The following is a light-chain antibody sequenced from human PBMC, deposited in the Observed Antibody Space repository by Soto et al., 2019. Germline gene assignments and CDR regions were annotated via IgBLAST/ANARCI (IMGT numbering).Light chain of an antibody. J-gene: IGKJ2*01. V-gene: IGKV3-20*01. CDR3: QQYGDSPRT. Sequence: IVLTQSPGTLSLSPGERATLSCRASQSVGSSLAWYQQKPGQAPRLLIYGTSSRATGIPDRFSGSGSGTDFTLSISRLEPEDFAVYYCQQYGDSPRTFGQGTKLEIK. CDR1: QSVGSS. CDR2: GTS.